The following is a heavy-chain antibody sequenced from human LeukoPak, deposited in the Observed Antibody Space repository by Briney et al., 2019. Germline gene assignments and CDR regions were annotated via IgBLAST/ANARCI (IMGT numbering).Heavy chain of an antibody. J-gene: IGHJ4*02. CDR2: IGSGGKI. CDR1: GFSISGRD. Sequence: GESLTLSCAVSGFSISGRDMTWGRQAPGKGLEWVSSIGSGGKIFYTGSVKGRFTVSRDTSKNTLFLQMNSLRAEDTAVYYCATTVWTGQFPDYFDVWGQGALVTVSS. D-gene: IGHD1-1*01. CDR3: ATTVWTGQFPDYFDV. V-gene: IGHV3-69-1*02.